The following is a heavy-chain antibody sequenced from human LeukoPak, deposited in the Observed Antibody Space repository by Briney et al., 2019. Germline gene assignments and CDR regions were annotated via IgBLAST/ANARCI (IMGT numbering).Heavy chain of an antibody. CDR3: ARDHGVPAASDAFDI. D-gene: IGHD2-2*01. CDR2: IYYTGST. Sequence: SETLSLTCTVSGGSISTYYWSWIRQPPGKGLEWIGYIYYTGSTSYNPSLKSRVTMSLDASKNQFSLKLSSVTAADTAVYYCARDHGVPAASDAFDIWGQGTMVTVSS. J-gene: IGHJ3*02. V-gene: IGHV4-59*12. CDR1: GGSISTYY.